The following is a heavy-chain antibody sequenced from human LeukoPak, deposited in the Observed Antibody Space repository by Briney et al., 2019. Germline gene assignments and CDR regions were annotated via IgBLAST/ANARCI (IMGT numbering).Heavy chain of an antibody. V-gene: IGHV3-33*01. CDR3: ARGDYYDSSGYSAY. CDR2: IWYDGSNK. J-gene: IGHJ4*02. D-gene: IGHD3-22*01. CDR1: GFTFSSYG. Sequence: PGASLRLSCEASGFTFSSYGMHWVRQAPGKGLEWVAGIWYDGSNKYYADSVKGRFTISRDNSKNTLYLQMNSLRAEDTAVYYCARGDYYDSSGYSAYWGQGTLVTVSS.